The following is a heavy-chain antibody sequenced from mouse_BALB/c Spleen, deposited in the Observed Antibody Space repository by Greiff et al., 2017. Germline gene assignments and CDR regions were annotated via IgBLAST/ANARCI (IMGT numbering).Heavy chain of an antibody. CDR1: GYTFTSYY. CDR3: ARLNPFAY. V-gene: IGHV1S56*01. D-gene: IGHD1-3*01. Sequence: QVQLQQSGAELVKPGASVKLSCKASGYTFTSYYIHWVKQRPGQGLEWIGWIYPGDGSTKYNEKFKGKTTLTADKSSSTAYMLLSSLTSEDSAIYFCARLNPFAYWGQGTLVTVSA. J-gene: IGHJ3*01. CDR2: IYPGDGST.